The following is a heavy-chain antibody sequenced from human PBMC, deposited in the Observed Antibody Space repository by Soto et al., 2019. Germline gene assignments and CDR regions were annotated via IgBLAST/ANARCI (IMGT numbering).Heavy chain of an antibody. Sequence: QVQLVQSGAEVKKPGSSVKVSCKASGGTFSSYAISWVRQAPGQGLEWMGGIISIFGTANYAQKFQGRVPITADESTSTAYMELSSLRSEDTAVYYCARPGSEPRYYYYGMDVWGQGTTVTVSS. J-gene: IGHJ6*02. V-gene: IGHV1-69*12. CDR3: ARPGSEPRYYYYGMDV. CDR1: GGTFSSYA. CDR2: IISIFGTA. D-gene: IGHD3-10*01.